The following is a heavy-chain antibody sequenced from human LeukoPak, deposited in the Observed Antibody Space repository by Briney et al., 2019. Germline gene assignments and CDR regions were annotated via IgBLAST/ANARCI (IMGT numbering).Heavy chain of an antibody. CDR2: IKSKTDGGTT. Sequence: GGSLRLSCVGSGLTFSNAGMSWIRQAPGKGLQWVGHIKSKTDGGTTEYAAPVKGRFTISRDDSKNTLYLQLNSLKNEDTALYSCTALGAASEYWGQGTLVTVSS. CDR3: TALGAASEY. V-gene: IGHV3-15*01. CDR1: GLTFSNAG. D-gene: IGHD2-15*01. J-gene: IGHJ4*02.